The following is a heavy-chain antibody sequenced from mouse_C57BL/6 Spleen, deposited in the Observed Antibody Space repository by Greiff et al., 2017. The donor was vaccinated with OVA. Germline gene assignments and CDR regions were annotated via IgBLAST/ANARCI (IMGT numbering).Heavy chain of an antibody. CDR1: GFTFSDYG. CDR3: ARGGREYFDV. V-gene: IGHV5-17*01. J-gene: IGHJ1*03. Sequence: EVHLVESGGGLVKPGGSLKLSCAASGFTFSDYGMHWVRQAPEKGLEWVAYISSGSSTIYYADTVKGRFTISRDNAKNTLFLQMTSLRSEDTAMYYCARGGREYFDVWGTGTTVTVSS. CDR2: ISSGSSTI.